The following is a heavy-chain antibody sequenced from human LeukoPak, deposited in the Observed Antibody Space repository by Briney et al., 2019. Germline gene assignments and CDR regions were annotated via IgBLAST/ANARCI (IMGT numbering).Heavy chain of an antibody. D-gene: IGHD6-19*01. CDR2: ISGSGGST. Sequence: PGGSLRLSCAASGFTFSSYAMSWVRQAPGKGLEWVSAISGSGGSTYYADSVKGRFTISRDNSKNTLYLQMNSLRAEDTAVYYRAKCSVAGTETFDYWGQGTLVTVSS. CDR1: GFTFSSYA. CDR3: AKCSVAGTETFDY. J-gene: IGHJ4*02. V-gene: IGHV3-23*01.